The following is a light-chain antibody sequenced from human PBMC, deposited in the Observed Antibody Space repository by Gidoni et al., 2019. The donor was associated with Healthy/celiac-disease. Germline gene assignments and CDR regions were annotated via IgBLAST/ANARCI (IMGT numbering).Light chain of an antibody. CDR2: AAS. V-gene: IGKV1-9*01. CDR1: QGISSY. J-gene: IGKJ2*01. Sequence: IQLTQSPSSLSASVGDRVTITCRASQGISSYLAWYQQKPGKAPKLLIYAASTLQRGVPSRFSGSGSGTDFTLTFRSLQPEDFATYYCQQLNSYPPYTFGQGTKLEIK. CDR3: QQLNSYPPYT.